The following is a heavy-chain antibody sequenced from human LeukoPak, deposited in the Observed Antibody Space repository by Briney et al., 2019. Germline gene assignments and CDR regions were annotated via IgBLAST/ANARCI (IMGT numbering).Heavy chain of an antibody. J-gene: IGHJ4*02. CDR2: ISSSSSTI. Sequence: PGGSLRLSCAASGFTFSSYSMHWVRQAPGKGLEWVSYISSSSSTIYYADSVKGRFTISRDNAKNSLYLQMNSLRAEDTAVYYCARDQIHYDFWSGYYSEGFDYWGQGTLVTVSS. CDR1: GFTFSSYS. V-gene: IGHV3-48*01. D-gene: IGHD3-3*01. CDR3: ARDQIHYDFWSGYYSEGFDY.